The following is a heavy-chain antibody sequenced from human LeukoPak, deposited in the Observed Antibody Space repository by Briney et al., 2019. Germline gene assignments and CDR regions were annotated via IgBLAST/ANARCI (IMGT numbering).Heavy chain of an antibody. CDR1: GYTFTGYY. CDR2: INPNSGGT. CDR3: AREYSSSFGSFFPYYYYYMDV. J-gene: IGHJ6*03. Sequence: ASVKVSCKASGYTFTGYYMHWVRQAPGQGLEWMGWINPNSGGTNYAQKFQGRVTMTRDTSISTAYMELSRLRSDDTAVYYCAREYSSSFGSFFPYYYYYMDVWGKGTTVTVSS. D-gene: IGHD6-6*01. V-gene: IGHV1-2*02.